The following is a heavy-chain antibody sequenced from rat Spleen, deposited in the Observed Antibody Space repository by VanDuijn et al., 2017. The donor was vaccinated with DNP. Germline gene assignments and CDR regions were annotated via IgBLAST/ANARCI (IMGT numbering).Heavy chain of an antibody. Sequence: EVQLVESGGGLVQPGRSLKLSCVASGFMFSNYWMTWIRQAPTKGLEWVASISTGGGNTYYRDSVKGRFTISRENAESTLYLQMDSLRSEDTATYYCTTLSFITTVVGDYWGQGVMVTVSS. D-gene: IGHD1-1*01. CDR2: ISTGGGNT. V-gene: IGHV5-25*01. CDR1: GFMFSNYW. J-gene: IGHJ2*01. CDR3: TTLSFITTVVGDY.